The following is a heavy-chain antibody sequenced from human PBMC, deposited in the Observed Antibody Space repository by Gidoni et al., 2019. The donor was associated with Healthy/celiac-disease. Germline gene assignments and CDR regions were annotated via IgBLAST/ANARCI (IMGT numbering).Heavy chain of an antibody. Sequence: QLQLQESAPGLVKPSETLSLTCTVSGGSISSSSYYWGWIRQPPGQGLEWIGSIYYSGSTYYNPSLKSRVTISVDTSKNQFSLKLSSVTAADTAVYYCARDGKVLRKRGGMDVWGQGTTVTVSS. CDR3: ARDGKVLRKRGGMDV. CDR1: GGSISSSSYY. CDR2: IYYSGST. J-gene: IGHJ6*02. D-gene: IGHD4-17*01. V-gene: IGHV4-39*07.